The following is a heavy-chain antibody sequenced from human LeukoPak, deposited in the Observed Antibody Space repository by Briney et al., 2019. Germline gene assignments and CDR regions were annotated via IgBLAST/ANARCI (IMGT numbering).Heavy chain of an antibody. CDR1: GYSFTSYW. CDR2: IAPGDSYT. Sequence: LGESLRISCKGSGYSFTSYWISWVRQMPGKGLEWMGRIAPGDSYTRYSPSFQGHVTISADKPITTAYLQWSSLKASDTAMYYCARHDGYCSGGSCRNWFDPWGQGTPVTVSS. V-gene: IGHV5-10-1*01. D-gene: IGHD2-15*01. CDR3: ARHDGYCSGGSCRNWFDP. J-gene: IGHJ5*02.